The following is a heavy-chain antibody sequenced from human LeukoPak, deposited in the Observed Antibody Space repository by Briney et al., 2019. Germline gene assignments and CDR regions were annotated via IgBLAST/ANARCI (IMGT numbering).Heavy chain of an antibody. J-gene: IGHJ4*02. CDR1: GFTFSDYY. CDR3: ARGSGYYSYFDY. D-gene: IGHD3-22*01. V-gene: IGHV3-11*05. Sequence: PGGSLRLSCAASGFTFSDYYMSWIRQAPGKGLDWVSYISSGSSYTNYADSVKGRFAISRDNAKNSLYLRMDSLRAEDTAVYYCARGSGYYSYFDYWGQGTLVTVSS. CDR2: ISSGSSYT.